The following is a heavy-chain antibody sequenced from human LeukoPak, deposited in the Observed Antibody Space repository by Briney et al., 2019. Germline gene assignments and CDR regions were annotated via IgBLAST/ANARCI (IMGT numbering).Heavy chain of an antibody. J-gene: IGHJ4*02. V-gene: IGHV3-23*01. D-gene: IGHD3-3*01. Sequence: GGSLRLSCAASGLTFSSYAMSWVRQAPGKGLEWVSAISGSGGSTDYADSVKGRFTISRDNSKNTLYLQMNSLRAEDTAVYYCARGHYDFWSGSSGPYYFDYWGQGTLVIVSS. CDR3: ARGHYDFWSGSSGPYYFDY. CDR2: ISGSGGST. CDR1: GLTFSSYA.